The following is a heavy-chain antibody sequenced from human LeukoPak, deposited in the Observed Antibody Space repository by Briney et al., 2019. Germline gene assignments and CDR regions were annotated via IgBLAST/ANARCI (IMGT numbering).Heavy chain of an antibody. V-gene: IGHV3-69-1*01. D-gene: IGHD1-20*01. J-gene: IGHJ3*02. CDR3: ASGNWNDRAFDI. Sequence: GGSLRLSCAASGFTFSDYYMNWVRQAPGKGLEWVSSISSSSTIYYSDSVKGRFTISRDNAKNSLYLQMNSLRAEDTAVYYCASGNWNDRAFDIWGQGTMVAVSS. CDR2: ISSSSTI. CDR1: GFTFSDYY.